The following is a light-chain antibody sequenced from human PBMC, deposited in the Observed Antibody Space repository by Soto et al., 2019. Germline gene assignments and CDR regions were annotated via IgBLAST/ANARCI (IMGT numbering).Light chain of an antibody. CDR2: EVT. Sequence: QSALTQPASVSGSPGQSITISCTGTSSDIGAYNYVSWYQQYPGKTPKLVIYEVTDRPSGVSSRFSGSKSGSTASLTISGLQTEDEADYYCSSYTSSTTLVFGNGTKVTVL. V-gene: IGLV2-14*01. J-gene: IGLJ1*01. CDR3: SSYTSSTTLV. CDR1: SSDIGAYNY.